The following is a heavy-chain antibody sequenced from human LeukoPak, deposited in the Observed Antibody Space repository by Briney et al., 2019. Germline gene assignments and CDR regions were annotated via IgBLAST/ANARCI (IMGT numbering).Heavy chain of an antibody. V-gene: IGHV4-34*01. D-gene: IGHD3-22*01. Sequence: PSETLSLTCAVYGGSFSGYYWSWIRQPPGKGLEWIGEINHSGSTNYNPSLKSRVTISVDTSKNQFSLKLSSVTAADTAVYYCARGSAYYYDSSGYYYREIGAEYFQHWGQGTLVTVSS. CDR1: GGSFSGYY. J-gene: IGHJ1*01. CDR2: INHSGST. CDR3: ARGSAYYYDSSGYYYREIGAEYFQH.